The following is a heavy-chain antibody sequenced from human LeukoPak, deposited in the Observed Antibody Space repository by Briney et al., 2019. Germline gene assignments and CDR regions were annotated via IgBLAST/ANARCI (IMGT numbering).Heavy chain of an antibody. J-gene: IGHJ4*02. D-gene: IGHD2-2*01. Sequence: GASVKVSCKAPGYTFTSHYMHWVRQAPGQGLEWMGLINPNGGNTGYAQKFQGRVTMTRDTSTSTVYMELSSLRSEDTAVYYCAREGPYCSGTSCYGGFDYWGQGALVTVSS. V-gene: IGHV1-46*01. CDR1: GYTFTSHY. CDR2: INPNGGNT. CDR3: AREGPYCSGTSCYGGFDY.